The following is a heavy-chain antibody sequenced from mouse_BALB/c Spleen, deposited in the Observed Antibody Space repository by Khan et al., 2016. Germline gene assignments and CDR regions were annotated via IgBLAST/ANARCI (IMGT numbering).Heavy chain of an antibody. CDR3: ARRIYYDGSSYYYAMDY. Sequence: EVKLLESGPGLVKPSQSLSLTCTVTGYSITSDYAWNWIRQFPGNKLEWMGYISYSGSTSYNPSLKSRISITRDTSKNQFFLQLNSVTTEDTATXYCARRIYYDGSSYYYAMDYWGQGTSVTVSS. V-gene: IGHV3-2*02. D-gene: IGHD1-1*01. CDR2: ISYSGST. J-gene: IGHJ4*01. CDR1: GYSITSDYA.